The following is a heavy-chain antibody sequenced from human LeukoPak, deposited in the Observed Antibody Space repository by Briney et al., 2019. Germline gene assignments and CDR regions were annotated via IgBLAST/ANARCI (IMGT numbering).Heavy chain of an antibody. D-gene: IGHD4-11*01. CDR3: ARDEVTTPRD. CDR1: GFTFSSYG. CDR2: MWYDGSNK. Sequence: GRSLRLSCAASGFTFSSYGMHWVRQAPGKGLEWVAVMWYDGSNKYYADSVKGRFTISRDNSRNTLYLQMHSLRAEDTAVYYCARDEVTTPRDWGQGTLVTVSS. V-gene: IGHV3-33*01. J-gene: IGHJ4*02.